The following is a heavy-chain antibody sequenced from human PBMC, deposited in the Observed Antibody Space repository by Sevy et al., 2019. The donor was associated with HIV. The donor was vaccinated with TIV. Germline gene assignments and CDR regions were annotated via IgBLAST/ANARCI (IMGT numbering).Heavy chain of an antibody. CDR3: ARINLSSGWTPYFDY. CDR2: IDWDDDK. D-gene: IGHD6-19*01. CDR1: GFSLSTSGMC. J-gene: IGHJ4*02. V-gene: IGHV2-70*01. Sequence: SGPTLVKPTQTLTLTCTFSGFSLSTSGMCVSWIRQPPGKALEWLALIDWDDDKYYSTSLKTRLTISKDTSKNQVVLKITKMDPVDTATYYCARINLSSGWTPYFDYWGQGTLVTVSS.